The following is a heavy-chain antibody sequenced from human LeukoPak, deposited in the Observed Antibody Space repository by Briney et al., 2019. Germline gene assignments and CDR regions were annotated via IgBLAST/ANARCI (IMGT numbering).Heavy chain of an antibody. CDR1: GFTFSSYA. Sequence: GGSLRLSCAASGFTFSSYAMSWVRQAPGKGLEWVSAISGSGGSTYYADSVKGRFTISRDNSKNTLYLQMNSLRAEDTAVYYCAVETDDYGDLRMGFGGFRWGQGTMVTVSS. CDR2: ISGSGGST. V-gene: IGHV3-23*01. D-gene: IGHD4-17*01. J-gene: IGHJ3*01. CDR3: AVETDDYGDLRMGFGGFR.